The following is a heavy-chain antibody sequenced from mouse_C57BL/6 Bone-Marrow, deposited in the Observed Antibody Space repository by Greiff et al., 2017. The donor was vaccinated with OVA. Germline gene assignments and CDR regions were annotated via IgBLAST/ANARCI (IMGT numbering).Heavy chain of an antibody. V-gene: IGHV5-15*01. CDR1: GFTFSDYG. CDR2: ISNLAYSI. D-gene: IGHD1-1*01. Sequence: EVKLVESGGGLVQPGGSLKLSCAASGFTFSDYGMAWVRQAPRKGPEWVAFISNLAYSISYADTVTGRFTISRENAKNTLYLEMSSLRSEDTAMYYCARRDYGSSHWYFDVWGTGTTVTVSS. J-gene: IGHJ1*03. CDR3: ARRDYGSSHWYFDV.